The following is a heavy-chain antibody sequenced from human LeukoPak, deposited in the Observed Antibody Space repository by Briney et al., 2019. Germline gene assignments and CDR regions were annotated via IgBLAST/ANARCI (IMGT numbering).Heavy chain of an antibody. D-gene: IGHD3-10*01. V-gene: IGHV1-46*01. CDR2: INPSGGST. CDR3: ARYNMIGSNYYGSGSYFDY. Sequence: ASVKVSCKASGYTFTSYYMHWVRQAPGQGLEWMGIINPSGGSTSYAQKFQGRVTMTRDTSTSTVYMELSSLRSEDTAVYYCARYNMIGSNYYGSGSYFDYWGRGTLVTVSS. CDR1: GYTFTSYY. J-gene: IGHJ4*02.